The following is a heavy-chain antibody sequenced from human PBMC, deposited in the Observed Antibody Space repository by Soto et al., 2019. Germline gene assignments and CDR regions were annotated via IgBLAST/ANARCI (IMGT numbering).Heavy chain of an antibody. CDR2: IYYSGST. V-gene: IGHV4-31*03. CDR3: ARESYYDSSGRYFDY. D-gene: IGHD3-22*01. CDR1: GGSISSGGYY. J-gene: IGHJ4*02. Sequence: SETLSLTCTVSGGSISSGGYYWSWIRQHPGKGLEWIGYIYYSGSTYYNPSLKSRVTISVDTSKNQFSLKLSSVTAADTAVYYCARESYYDSSGRYFDYWGQGTLVTVSS.